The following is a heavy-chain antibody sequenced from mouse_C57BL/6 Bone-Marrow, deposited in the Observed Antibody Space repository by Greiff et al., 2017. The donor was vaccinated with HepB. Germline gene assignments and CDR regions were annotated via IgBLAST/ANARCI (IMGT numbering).Heavy chain of an antibody. CDR1: GYTFTDYY. V-gene: IGHV1-19*01. J-gene: IGHJ2*01. Sequence: VQLQQSGPVLVKPGASVKMSCKASGYTFTDYYMNWGKQSHGKSLEWIGVINPYNGGTSYNQKFKGKATLTVDKSSSTAYMELNSLTSEDSAVYYCARGLSYWGQGTTLTVSS. CDR3: ARGLSY. CDR2: INPYNGGT.